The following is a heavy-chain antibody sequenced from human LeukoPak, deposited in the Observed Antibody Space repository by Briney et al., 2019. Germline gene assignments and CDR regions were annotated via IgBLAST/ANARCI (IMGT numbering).Heavy chain of an antibody. CDR3: ARAVGE. CDR2: IYYSGST. V-gene: IGHV4-39*01. D-gene: IGHD4-17*01. Sequence: SETLSLTCSVSGGSIGSYHWSWIRQTPGKGLEWIGSIYYSGSTYYNPSLKSRVTISVDTSKNQFSLRLSSVTAADTAVYYCARAVGEWGQGTLVTVSS. CDR1: GGSIGSYH. J-gene: IGHJ4*02.